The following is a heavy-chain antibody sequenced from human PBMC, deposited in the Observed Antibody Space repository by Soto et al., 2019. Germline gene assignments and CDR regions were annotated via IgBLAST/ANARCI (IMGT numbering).Heavy chain of an antibody. J-gene: IGHJ5*02. CDR3: ARDVGIVVVPQLNTGENWFDP. Sequence: QVQLVQSGAEVKKPGSSVKVSCKASGGTFSSYTISWVRQAPGQGLEWMGRIIPILGIANYAQKFQGRVTITADKSTSTAYMELSSLRSEDTAVYYCARDVGIVVVPQLNTGENWFDPWGQGTLVTVSS. D-gene: IGHD2-2*01. V-gene: IGHV1-69*08. CDR2: IIPILGIA. CDR1: GGTFSSYT.